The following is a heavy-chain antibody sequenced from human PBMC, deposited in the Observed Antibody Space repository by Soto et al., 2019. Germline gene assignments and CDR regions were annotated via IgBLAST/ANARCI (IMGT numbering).Heavy chain of an antibody. J-gene: IGHJ6*02. Sequence: GASVKVSCKASGYTFTSYGISWVRQAPGQGREWMGWISAYNGNTNYAQKLQGRVTMTTDTSTSTAYMELRSLRSDDTAVYYCAGGRGGILEWLLYDYYYGMDVWGQGTTVTVSS. CDR3: AGGRGGILEWLLYDYYYGMDV. D-gene: IGHD3-3*01. V-gene: IGHV1-18*04. CDR1: GYTFTSYG. CDR2: ISAYNGNT.